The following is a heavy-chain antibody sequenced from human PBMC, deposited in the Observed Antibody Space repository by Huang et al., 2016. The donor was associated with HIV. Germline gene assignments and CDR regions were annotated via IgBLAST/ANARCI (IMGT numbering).Heavy chain of an antibody. J-gene: IGHJ4*02. Sequence: CAASGFTFHDYSMHWVRQPPGKGLEWVSLISWDGTITDYADSVKGRFTISRDNSKNSLFLQMNSLRTEDTAVYFCAREGGSYGSAPYYFDYWGQGTLVTVSS. CDR3: AREGGSYGSAPYYFDY. CDR1: GFTFHDYS. D-gene: IGHD3-10*01. CDR2: ISWDGTIT. V-gene: IGHV3-43*01.